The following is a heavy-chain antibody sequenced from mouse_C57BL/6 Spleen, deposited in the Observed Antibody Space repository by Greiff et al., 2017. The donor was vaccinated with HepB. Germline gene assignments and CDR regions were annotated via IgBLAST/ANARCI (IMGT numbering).Heavy chain of an antibody. CDR1: GYTFTSYW. CDR2: IYPGNSDT. Sequence: EVQLQQSGTVLARPGASVKMSCKTSGYTFTSYWMHWVKQRPGQGLEWIGAIYPGNSDTSYNQKFKGKAKLTAVTSPSTAYMELSSLTNEDSAVYYCTNPYYGKNLFAYWGQGTLVTVSA. V-gene: IGHV1-5*01. D-gene: IGHD2-10*01. J-gene: IGHJ3*01. CDR3: TNPYYGKNLFAY.